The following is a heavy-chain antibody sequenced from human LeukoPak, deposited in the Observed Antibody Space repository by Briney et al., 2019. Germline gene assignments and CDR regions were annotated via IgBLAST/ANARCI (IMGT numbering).Heavy chain of an antibody. D-gene: IGHD3-22*01. CDR3: AKDRRSSGYHFDY. CDR1: GFTFSNYA. V-gene: IGHV3-23*01. CDR2: ISGSGGNT. Sequence: GGSLRLSCAASGFTFSNYAMSWVRQAPRKGLEWVSAISGSGGNTYYAASVKGRFTISRDYSKNTLYLQMNSLRAEDTAVYYCAKDRRSSGYHFDYWGQGTLVTVSS. J-gene: IGHJ4*02.